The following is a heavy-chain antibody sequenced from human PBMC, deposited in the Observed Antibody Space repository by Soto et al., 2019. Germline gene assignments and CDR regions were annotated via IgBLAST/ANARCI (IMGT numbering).Heavy chain of an antibody. CDR1: GYTFTDYR. D-gene: IGHD1-1*01. J-gene: IGHJ3*02. CDR3: ARDGTNAFDI. CDR2: INPNSGGT. V-gene: IGHV1-2*02. Sequence: QVQVVQSGAEVKKPGASVKVSCTASGYTFTDYRIHWVRQAPGQGLEWMGWINPNSGGTNYAQKFQGGATMTRDTSISTAYMELSRLRSDDTAVYYCARDGTNAFDIWGQGTMVNVAS.